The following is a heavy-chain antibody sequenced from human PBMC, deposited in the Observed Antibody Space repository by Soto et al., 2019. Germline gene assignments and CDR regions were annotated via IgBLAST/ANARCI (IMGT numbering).Heavy chain of an antibody. J-gene: IGHJ6*02. CDR2: IWNDGSGY. D-gene: IGHD6-13*01. CDR3: ARRQISPPTRGAAAARGGMDV. V-gene: IGHV3-33*01. CDR1: GFTFNNYG. Sequence: QVQLVESGGGVVQPGGSLRLSCAASGFTFNNYGMHWVRQAPGKGLEWVAVIWNDGSGYYYANSVKGRFTISRDNSKKTLYQQMSSLRAEDTAVYFCARRQISPPTRGAAAARGGMDVWGQGSTVSVSS.